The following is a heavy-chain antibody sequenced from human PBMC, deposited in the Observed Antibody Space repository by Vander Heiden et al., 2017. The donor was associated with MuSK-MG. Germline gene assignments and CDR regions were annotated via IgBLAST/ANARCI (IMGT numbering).Heavy chain of an antibody. J-gene: IGHJ6*02. V-gene: IGHV1-8*01. CDR2: MKPKSSNT. D-gene: IGHD3-3*02. Sequence: QVQLVQSGAEVKKPGASVTVSCKASGYTFSSYDINWLRQATGQGREWMGWMKPKSSNTGYEQKFQGRVTMTRNTSRGTAYMELSSMRSEETAVYYWARGEHFWSGSSGYGMDVWGQGTTVTVSS. CDR3: ARGEHFWSGSSGYGMDV. CDR1: GYTFSSYD.